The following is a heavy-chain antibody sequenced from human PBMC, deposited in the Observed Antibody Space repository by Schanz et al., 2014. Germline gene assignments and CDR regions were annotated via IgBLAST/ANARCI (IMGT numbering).Heavy chain of an antibody. CDR1: GFSLDIFA. J-gene: IGHJ4*02. V-gene: IGHV3-23*01. CDR2: ISGSGGST. CDR3: AASSGWHPSTDY. Sequence: EVQLMESGGGLVKPGGSLRLSCATSGFSLDIFAVSWVRQAPGKGLEWVSAISGSGGSTYYAESVKGRFTISRDNAKNSLYLQMNGLRAEDTAVYYCAASSGWHPSTDYWGQGTLVTVSS. D-gene: IGHD6-19*01.